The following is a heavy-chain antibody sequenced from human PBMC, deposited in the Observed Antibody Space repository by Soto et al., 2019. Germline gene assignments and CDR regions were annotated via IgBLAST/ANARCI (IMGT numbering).Heavy chain of an antibody. CDR2: SIPIFGTA. D-gene: IGHD1-26*01. CDR3: ARAIVGPTTTGWLDP. J-gene: IGHJ5*02. V-gene: IGHV1-69*01. Sequence: QVQLVQSGAEVKKPGSSVKVSCKASGGTFSRYAISWVRQAPGQGLEWMGGSIPIFGTANYAQKFQGRVTITGDESTSTAYMELSSLRFEDTAVYYCARAIVGPTTTGWLDPWGQGTLVTGSS. CDR1: GGTFSRYA.